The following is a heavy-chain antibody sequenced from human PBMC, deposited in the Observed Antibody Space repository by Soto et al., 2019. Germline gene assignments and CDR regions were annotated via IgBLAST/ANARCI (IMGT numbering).Heavy chain of an antibody. D-gene: IGHD1-26*01. Sequence: SETLSLTCAVYGGSFSGYYWSWIRQPPGKGLEWIGEINHSGSTNYNPSLKSRVTISVDTSKNQFSLKLSSVTAADTAVYYCARVHAGRSRADLNPHWGQGTLVTVSS. CDR1: GGSFSGYY. CDR2: INHSGST. J-gene: IGHJ4*02. V-gene: IGHV4-34*01. CDR3: ARVHAGRSRADLNPH.